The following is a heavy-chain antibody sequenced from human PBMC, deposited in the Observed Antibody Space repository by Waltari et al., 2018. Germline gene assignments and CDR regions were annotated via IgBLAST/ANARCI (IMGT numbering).Heavy chain of an antibody. CDR1: RFTFGDYT. CDR3: TRDFGQPES. D-gene: IGHD3-3*01. CDR2: IRSKRSGGTT. V-gene: IGHV3-49*04. Sequence: SGGGLVQPGRSLTLSCTNSRFTFGDYTITWVRQAPGKGLEWGGFIRSKRSGGTTEFAASVKGRFSISRDDSNSIAFLRMNSLKSDDTAMYYCTRDFGQPESWGQGTLVTVSS. J-gene: IGHJ4*02.